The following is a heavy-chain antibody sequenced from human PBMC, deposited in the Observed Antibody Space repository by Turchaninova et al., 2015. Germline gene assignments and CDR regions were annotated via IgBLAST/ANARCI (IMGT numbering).Heavy chain of an antibody. CDR2: TRHKPNSYTT. CDR3: TRSHGDYRYFHH. Sequence: EVQLVESGGGLVQPVGSLRLSCAASGFSFRAYYLDWVRPAPGKWLAWVGRTRHKPNSYTTEYAASGRGRFSISVDDSRNSLYLQMNSLKTEDTAVYYCTRSHGDYRYFHHWGQGTLVTVSS. V-gene: IGHV3-72*01. D-gene: IGHD4-17*01. CDR1: GFSFRAYY. J-gene: IGHJ1*01.